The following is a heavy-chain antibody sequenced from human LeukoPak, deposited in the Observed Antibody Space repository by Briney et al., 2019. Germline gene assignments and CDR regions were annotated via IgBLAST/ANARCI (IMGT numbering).Heavy chain of an antibody. J-gene: IGHJ4*02. CDR3: TRGAGWLIDY. V-gene: IGHV4-38-2*02. Sequence: SETLSLTCTVSGYPISSGSYWGWIRQPPGKGLEWIGSIYHSGSTYYNPSLKSRVTISADTSKNHFSLKLNSVTTADTAVYYCTRGAGWLIDYWGQGILVTVSS. CDR2: IYHSGST. CDR1: GYPISSGSY. D-gene: IGHD3-16*01.